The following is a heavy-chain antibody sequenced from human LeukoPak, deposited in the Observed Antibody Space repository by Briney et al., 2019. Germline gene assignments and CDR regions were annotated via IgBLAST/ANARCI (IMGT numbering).Heavy chain of an antibody. Sequence: GGSLRLSCAASGFTFNSYGMNWVRQAPGKGLEWVSYISSSGSTIYYADSVKGRFTISRDNAKNSLYLQMNSLRAEDTAVYYCAELGITMIGGVWGKGTTVTISS. CDR3: AELGITMIGGV. CDR1: GFTFNSYG. D-gene: IGHD3-10*02. J-gene: IGHJ6*04. CDR2: ISSSGSTI. V-gene: IGHV3-48*04.